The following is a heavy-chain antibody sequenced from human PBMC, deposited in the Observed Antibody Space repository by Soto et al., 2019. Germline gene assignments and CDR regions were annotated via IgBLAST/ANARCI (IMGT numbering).Heavy chain of an antibody. Sequence: PGGSLRLSCAVSGFIFSDHGMNCVRQAPGKGLEWVSSIDEDGTTTHYADSVKGRFTISRDNSKNTLYLQMDSLRAQDTALYYCARVPFGLSYGNCDYWDRGTLLTVSS. V-gene: IGHV3-23*01. CDR1: GFIFSDHG. D-gene: IGHD3-16*02. CDR2: IDEDGTTT. J-gene: IGHJ4*02. CDR3: ARVPFGLSYGNCDY.